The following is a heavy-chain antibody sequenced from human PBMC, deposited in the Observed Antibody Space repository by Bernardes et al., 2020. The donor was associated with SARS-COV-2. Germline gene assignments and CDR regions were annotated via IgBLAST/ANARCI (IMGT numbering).Heavy chain of an antibody. Sequence: SETLSLTCTVSGGSISSSSYYWGWIRQPPGKGLEWIGSIYYSGSTYYNPSLKSRVTISVDTSKNQFSLKLSSVTAADTAVYYCARGEDSSGWSGVYQFDYWGQGTLVTVSS. CDR3: ARGEDSSGWSGVYQFDY. CDR2: IYYSGST. D-gene: IGHD6-19*01. J-gene: IGHJ4*02. CDR1: GGSISSSSYY. V-gene: IGHV4-39*01.